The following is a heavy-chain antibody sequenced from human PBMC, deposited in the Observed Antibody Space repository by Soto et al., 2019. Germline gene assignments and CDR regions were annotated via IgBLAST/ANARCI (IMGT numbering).Heavy chain of an antibody. CDR3: ARGRYGDY. Sequence: QVHLVQSGAEVKKPGASVKVSCKGSGYDFTTYGITWVRQAPGQGLEWLAWISAHNGQTDDARKLQGRVTVTRDTATSTAYMELRSLRSDDTAVYCCARGRYGDYWGQGALVTVSA. J-gene: IGHJ4*02. CDR2: ISAHNGQT. V-gene: IGHV1-18*01. CDR1: GYDFTTYG. D-gene: IGHD1-1*01.